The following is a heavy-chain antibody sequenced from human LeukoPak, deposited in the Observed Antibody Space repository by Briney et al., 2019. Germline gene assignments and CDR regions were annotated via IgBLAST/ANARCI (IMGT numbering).Heavy chain of an antibody. CDR2: IYYRGST. J-gene: IGHJ5*02. CDR3: ARHEYSSSWYSA. D-gene: IGHD6-13*01. CDR1: GGSISSSSYY. V-gene: IGHV4-39*01. Sequence: PSETLSLTCTVSGGSISSSSYYWGWIRQPPGKGLEWIGSIYYRGSTYYNPSLKSRVTISVDTSKNQFSLKLSSVTAADTAVYYCARHEYSSSWYSAWGQGTLVTVSS.